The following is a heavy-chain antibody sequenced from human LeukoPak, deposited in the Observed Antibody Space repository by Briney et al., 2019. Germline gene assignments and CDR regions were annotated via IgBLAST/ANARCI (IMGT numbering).Heavy chain of an antibody. Sequence: GASVKVSCKASGYIFTGYYMHWVRQAPGQGLEWMGWINLNSGGTNYAQKFQGRVTLTRDTSINTAYMELSRLKSDDTAVYYCASWADRNAPVAVFGYWGQGTLVAVSS. CDR1: GYIFTGYY. V-gene: IGHV1-2*02. CDR3: ASWADRNAPVAVFGY. CDR2: INLNSGGT. J-gene: IGHJ4*02. D-gene: IGHD2-21*01.